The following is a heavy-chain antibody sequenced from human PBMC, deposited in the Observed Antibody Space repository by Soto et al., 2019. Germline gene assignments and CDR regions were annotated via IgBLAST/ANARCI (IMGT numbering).Heavy chain of an antibody. Sequence: SETLSLTCTVSGGSISSGDYYWSWIRQPPGKGLEWIGYIYYSGSTYYNPSLKSRVTISVDTSKNQFSLKLSSVTAADTAVYYCARAHTDGYYDNWFDPWGQGTLVTVSS. D-gene: IGHD3-10*01. V-gene: IGHV4-30-4*01. CDR3: ARAHTDGYYDNWFDP. CDR1: GGSISSGDYY. CDR2: IYYSGST. J-gene: IGHJ5*02.